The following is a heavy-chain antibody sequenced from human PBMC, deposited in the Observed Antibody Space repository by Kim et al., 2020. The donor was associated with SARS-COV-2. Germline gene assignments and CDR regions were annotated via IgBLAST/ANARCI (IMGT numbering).Heavy chain of an antibody. CDR3: ARENYGSGSSNYYFDY. CDR1: GFTFSDYY. Sequence: GGSLRLSCAASGFTFSDYYMSWIRQAPGKGLEWVSYISSSSSYTNYADSVKGRFTISRDNAKNSLYLQMNSLRAEDTAVYYCARENYGSGSSNYYFDYWGQGTLVTVSS. D-gene: IGHD3-10*01. V-gene: IGHV3-11*05. CDR2: ISSSSSYT. J-gene: IGHJ4*02.